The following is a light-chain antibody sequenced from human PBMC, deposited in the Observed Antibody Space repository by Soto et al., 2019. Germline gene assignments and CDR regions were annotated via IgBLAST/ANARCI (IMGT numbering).Light chain of an antibody. Sequence: IVLTQSPGTLSLSPGETATLSCRASESLSPHSIAWYQQKPGQAPRLLIYDASNRATGIPARFSGSGSGTDFTLTISSLEPEHFPVYYSQQSSKWPRTFGQGTKV. V-gene: IGKV3-11*01. CDR2: DAS. J-gene: IGKJ1*01. CDR1: ESLSPH. CDR3: QQSSKWPRT.